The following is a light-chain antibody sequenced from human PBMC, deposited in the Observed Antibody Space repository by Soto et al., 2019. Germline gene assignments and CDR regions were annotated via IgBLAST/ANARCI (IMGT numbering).Light chain of an antibody. CDR3: SSYAGSNNFVV. V-gene: IGLV2-8*01. CDR1: SSDVGGYNY. J-gene: IGLJ2*01. Sequence: QSVLTQTPSASGSPGQSVTISCTGTSSDVGGYNYVSWYQHHPGKAPKLMIYEVSKRPSGVPDRFSGSKSGNTASLTVSGLQAEDEADYYSSSYAGSNNFVVFGGGTKLTVL. CDR2: EVS.